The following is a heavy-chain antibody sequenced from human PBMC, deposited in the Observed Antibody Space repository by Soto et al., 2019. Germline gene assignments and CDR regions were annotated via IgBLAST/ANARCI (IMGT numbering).Heavy chain of an antibody. CDR1: GFTVSSNY. J-gene: IGHJ6*02. CDR2: IYSGGST. CDR3: AREKARDTIFGVVIMDSMDV. D-gene: IGHD3-3*01. V-gene: IGHV3-53*01. Sequence: GGSLRLSCAASGFTVSSNYMSWVRQAPGKGLEWVSVIYSGGSTYYADSVKGRFTISRDNSKNTLYLQMNSLRAEDTAVYYCAREKARDTIFGVVIMDSMDVWGQGTTVTVSS.